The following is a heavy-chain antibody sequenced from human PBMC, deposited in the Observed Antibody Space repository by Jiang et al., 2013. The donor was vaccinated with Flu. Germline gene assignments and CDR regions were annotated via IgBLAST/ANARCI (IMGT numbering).Heavy chain of an antibody. CDR3: AHSAGWKTGEAFDV. Sequence: KPTQTLTLTCSVSGLSLNTNGVGVGWIRQPPGKALEWLAFIFWNDDTRYSPFLRTRATITRDASRNQVVLKVTNLDPGDTATYYCAHSAGWKTGEAFDVWGQGTLVTVSS. CDR1: GLSLNTNGVG. V-gene: IGHV2-5*01. CDR2: IFWNDDT. D-gene: IGHD1-1*01. J-gene: IGHJ3*01.